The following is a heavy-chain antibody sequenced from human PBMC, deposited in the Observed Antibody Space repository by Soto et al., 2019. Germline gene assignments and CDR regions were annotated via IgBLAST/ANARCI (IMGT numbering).Heavy chain of an antibody. D-gene: IGHD3-3*01. CDR1: GGSISSGGYY. Sequence: SETLSLTCTVSGGSISSGGYYWSWIRQHPGKGLEWIGYIYYSGSTYYNPSLKSRVTISVDTSKNQFSLKLSSVTAADTAVYYCARDRSMGYYDFWSGYYSDGDLKYYYYYGMDVWGQGTTVTVSS. V-gene: IGHV4-31*03. J-gene: IGHJ6*02. CDR3: ARDRSMGYYDFWSGYYSDGDLKYYYYYGMDV. CDR2: IYYSGST.